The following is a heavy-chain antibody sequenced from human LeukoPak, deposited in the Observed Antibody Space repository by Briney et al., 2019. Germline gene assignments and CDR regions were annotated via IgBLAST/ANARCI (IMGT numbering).Heavy chain of an antibody. D-gene: IGHD1-26*01. J-gene: IGHJ6*02. Sequence: PSETLSLTCAVYGGSFSGYYWSWIRQPPGKGLEWIGEINHSGSTNYNPSLKSRDTISVDTSKNQFSLKLTSVTAADTAVYYCARVVEVIATTLRNGLDVWGQGTTVTVSS. V-gene: IGHV4-34*01. CDR1: GGSFSGYY. CDR3: ARVVEVIATTLRNGLDV. CDR2: INHSGST.